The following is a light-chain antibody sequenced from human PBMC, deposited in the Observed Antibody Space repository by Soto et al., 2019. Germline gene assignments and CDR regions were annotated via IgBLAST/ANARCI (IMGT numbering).Light chain of an antibody. V-gene: IGLV1-44*01. Sequence: QSVLTQPPSASTTPGQRVTISCSGSNPKIGSNTVNWYQQLPGTAPKLLIYNNNQRPSGVPDRISGSKSATSASLAISGLQSEDEADYYCAAWDDSLNGALFGGGTKVTV. CDR3: AAWDDSLNGAL. CDR2: NNN. CDR1: NPKIGSNT. J-gene: IGLJ2*01.